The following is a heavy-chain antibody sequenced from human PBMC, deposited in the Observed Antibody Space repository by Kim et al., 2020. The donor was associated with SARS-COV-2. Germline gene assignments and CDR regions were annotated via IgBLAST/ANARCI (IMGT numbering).Heavy chain of an antibody. CDR2: T. CDR3: ARHLRNWYFDL. V-gene: IGHV4-39*01. J-gene: IGHJ2*01. Sequence: TYYNPSLKSRVTISVDTSKNQFSLKLSSVTAADTAVYYCARHLRNWYFDLWGRGTLVTVSS.